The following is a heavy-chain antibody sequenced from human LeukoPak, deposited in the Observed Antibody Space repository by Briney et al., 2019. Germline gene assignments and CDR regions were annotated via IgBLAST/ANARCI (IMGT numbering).Heavy chain of an antibody. CDR1: GGTFSSYA. Sequence: ASVKVSCKASGGTFSSYAISWVRQAPGQGLEWMGRIIPILGIANYAQKFQGRVTITADKSTSTAYMELSSLRAEDTAVYYCARGYSYGYGYWGQGTLVTVSS. CDR2: IIPILGIA. V-gene: IGHV1-69*04. D-gene: IGHD5-18*01. J-gene: IGHJ4*02. CDR3: ARGYSYGYGY.